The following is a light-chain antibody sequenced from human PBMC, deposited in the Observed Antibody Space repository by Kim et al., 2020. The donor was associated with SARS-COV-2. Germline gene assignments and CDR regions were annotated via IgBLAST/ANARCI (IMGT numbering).Light chain of an antibody. CDR1: SSDVGSSDY. J-gene: IGLJ3*02. V-gene: IGLV2-14*04. CDR2: DVT. Sequence: GHSITISCPGTSSDVGSSDYVSWYQQHPGKAPKLMIYDVTKRPSGVSYRFSGAKSGNTASLTISGLQAEDEAHYYCTSYTTSNTLVFGGGTQLTVL. CDR3: TSYTTSNTLV.